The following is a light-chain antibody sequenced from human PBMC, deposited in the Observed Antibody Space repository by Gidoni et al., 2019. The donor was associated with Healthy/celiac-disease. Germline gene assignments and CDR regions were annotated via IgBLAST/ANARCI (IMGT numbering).Light chain of an antibody. V-gene: IGKV1-39*01. CDR2: AAS. CDR1: QSISSY. J-gene: IGKJ3*01. Sequence: DIQMTQSPSALSASVGDRVTTTCRASQSISSYLNWYQQKPGKAPKLLIYAASSLQSGVPSRFSGSGSGTDFTLTISSLQPEDFATYYCQQSYSTPPLFTFGPGTKVDIK. CDR3: QQSYSTPPLFT.